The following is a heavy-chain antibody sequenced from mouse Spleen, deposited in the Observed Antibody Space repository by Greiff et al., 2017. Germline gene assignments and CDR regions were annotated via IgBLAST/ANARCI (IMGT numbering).Heavy chain of an antibody. V-gene: IGHV1-61*01. CDR1: GYTFTSYW. J-gene: IGHJ2*01. CDR3: ARDYRYYYFDY. D-gene: IGHD2-14*01. Sequence: VQLQQPGAELVRPGSSVKLSCKASGYTFTSYWMDWVKQRPGQGLEWIGNIYPSDSETHYNQKFKDKATLTVDKSSSTAYMQLSSLTSEDSAVYYCARDYRYYYFDYWGQGTTLTVSS. CDR2: IYPSDSET.